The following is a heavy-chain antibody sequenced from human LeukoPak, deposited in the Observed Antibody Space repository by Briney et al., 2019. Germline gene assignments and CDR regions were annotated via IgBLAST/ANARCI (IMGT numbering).Heavy chain of an antibody. CDR1: AGSISSGSYY. CDR3: ARDHSGSQYYYHYMDV. Sequence: SETLSLTCTVSAGSISSGSYYWSWIRQPAGKGLEWIGRIYTSGSTNYNPSLKSRLTISLDTSKNQFSLKLSSVTAADTAVHYCARDHSGSQYYYHYMDVWGKGTTVTVSS. D-gene: IGHD1-26*01. J-gene: IGHJ6*03. V-gene: IGHV4-61*02. CDR2: IYTSGST.